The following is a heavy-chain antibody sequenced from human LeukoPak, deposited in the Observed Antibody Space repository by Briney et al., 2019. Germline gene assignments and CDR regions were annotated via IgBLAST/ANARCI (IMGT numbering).Heavy chain of an antibody. V-gene: IGHV4-59*01. CDR1: GGSISSYY. D-gene: IGHD3-22*01. CDR2: IYYSGST. Sequence: PSETLSLTCTVSGGSISSYYWSWIRQPPGKGLEWIGYIYYSGSTNYNPSLKSRVTISVDTSKNQFSPKLSSVTAADTAVYYCARAEITMIVVGAFDIWGQGTMVTVSS. J-gene: IGHJ3*02. CDR3: ARAEITMIVVGAFDI.